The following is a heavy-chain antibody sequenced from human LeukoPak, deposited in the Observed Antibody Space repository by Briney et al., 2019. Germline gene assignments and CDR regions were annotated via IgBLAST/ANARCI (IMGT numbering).Heavy chain of an antibody. CDR2: IYYSGST. CDR3: ARVGQLVADAFDI. D-gene: IGHD6-6*01. Sequence: SETLSLTCTVSGGSISSYYWSWIRQPPGKGLEWIGYIYYSGSTNYNPSLKSRVTISVDTSKNQFSLKLSSVTAADTAVYYCARVGQLVADAFDIWGQGTMVTVSS. V-gene: IGHV4-59*01. CDR1: GGSISSYY. J-gene: IGHJ3*02.